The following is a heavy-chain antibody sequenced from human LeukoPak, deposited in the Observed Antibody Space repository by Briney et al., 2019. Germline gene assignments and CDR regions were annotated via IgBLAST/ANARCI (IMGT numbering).Heavy chain of an antibody. CDR1: GYSFTSYW. J-gene: IGHJ3*02. CDR3: ARLANDAFDI. V-gene: IGHV5-51*01. CDR2: IYPGDSDT. Sequence: GESMKISCKGSGYSFTSYWIGWVRQLPGKGLEWMGIIYPGDSDTRYSPSFQGQVTISADKSINTAYLQWSSLKASDTAMYYCARLANDAFDIWGQGTMVTVSS.